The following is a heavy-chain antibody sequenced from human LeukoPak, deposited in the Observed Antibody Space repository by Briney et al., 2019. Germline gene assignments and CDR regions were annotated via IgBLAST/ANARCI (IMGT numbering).Heavy chain of an antibody. V-gene: IGHV3-30*18. CDR1: GFTFSSYG. D-gene: IGHD3-9*01. CDR3: AKGPREGRYYDILTGYYATFDY. Sequence: PGGSLRLSCAASGFTFSSYGMHWVHQAPGKGLEWVAVISYDGSNKYYADSVKGRFTISRDNSKNTLYLQMNSLRAEDTAVYYCAKGPREGRYYDILTGYYATFDYWGQGTLVTVSS. CDR2: ISYDGSNK. J-gene: IGHJ4*02.